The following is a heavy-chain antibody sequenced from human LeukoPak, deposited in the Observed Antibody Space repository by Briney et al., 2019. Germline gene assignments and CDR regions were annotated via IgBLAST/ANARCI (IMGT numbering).Heavy chain of an antibody. V-gene: IGHV4-38-2*01. CDR1: GYSISSDYY. J-gene: IGHJ6*03. Sequence: PSETLSLTCAVAGYSISSDYYWAWIRQPPGRRLECIANIYHTGNTYYDPSLNSRVTMSVDTSKNQFSLRLSAVTAADTAVYYCARAGGSSSPYYYYYMDVWGKGTTVTVSS. CDR2: IYHTGNT. D-gene: IGHD6-6*01. CDR3: ARAGGSSSPYYYYYMDV.